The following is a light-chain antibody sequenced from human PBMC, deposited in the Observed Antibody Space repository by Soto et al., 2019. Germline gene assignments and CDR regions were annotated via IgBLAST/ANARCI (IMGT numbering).Light chain of an antibody. CDR1: QSVDSN. J-gene: IGKJ4*01. CDR3: QQYDSWPLT. V-gene: IGKV3D-15*01. CDR2: VAS. Sequence: EIVMTQSPGTLSVSTGEGATLSCRASQSVDSNLAWYQKKPAQAPRLLIYVASTMSTGIPYRFRGSWSGTEVTLTIRSLQSEDFAVYYCQQYDSWPLTFGGGTKVEIK.